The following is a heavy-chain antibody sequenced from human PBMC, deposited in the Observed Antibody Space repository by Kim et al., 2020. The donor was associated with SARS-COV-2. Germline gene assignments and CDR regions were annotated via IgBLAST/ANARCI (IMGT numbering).Heavy chain of an antibody. D-gene: IGHD3-22*01. V-gene: IGHV3-48*03. CDR1: GFTFSSYE. CDR3: ARGGAWFTMIVVGYYGMDV. CDR2: ISSSGSTI. Sequence: GGSLRLSCAASGFTFSSYEMNWVRQAPGKGLEWVSYISSSGSTIYYADSVKGRFTISRDNAKNSLYLQMNSLRAEDTAVYYCARGGAWFTMIVVGYYGMDVWGQGTTVTVSS. J-gene: IGHJ6*02.